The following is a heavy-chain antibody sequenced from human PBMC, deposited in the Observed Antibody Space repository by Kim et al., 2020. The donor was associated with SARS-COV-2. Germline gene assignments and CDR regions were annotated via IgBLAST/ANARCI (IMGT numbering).Heavy chain of an antibody. J-gene: IGHJ4*02. Sequence: GGSLRLSCAASGFTFDDYGMSWVRQAPGKGLEWVSGINWNGGSTGYADSVKGRFTISRDNAKNSLYLQMNSLRAEDTALYHCARGRYSGYDYEYYFDYWGQGTLVTVSS. CDR1: GFTFDDYG. D-gene: IGHD5-12*01. CDR3: ARGRYSGYDYEYYFDY. V-gene: IGHV3-20*01. CDR2: INWNGGST.